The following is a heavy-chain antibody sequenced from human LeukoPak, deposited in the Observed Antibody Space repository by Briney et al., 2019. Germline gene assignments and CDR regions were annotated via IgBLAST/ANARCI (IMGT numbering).Heavy chain of an antibody. CDR2: INHSGST. J-gene: IGHJ5*02. V-gene: IGHV4-34*01. D-gene: IGHD3-3*01. Sequence: SETLSLTCAVYGGSFSGYYWSWIRQPPGKGLEWIGEINHSGSTNYNPSLKSRVTISVDTSKDQFSLKLGSVTAADTAVYYCAGGVPRITIFGVVSGNWFDPWGQGTLVPVSS. CDR3: AGGVPRITIFGVVSGNWFDP. CDR1: GGSFSGYY.